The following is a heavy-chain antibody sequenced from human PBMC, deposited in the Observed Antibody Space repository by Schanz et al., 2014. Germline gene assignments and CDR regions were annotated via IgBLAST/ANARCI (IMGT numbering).Heavy chain of an antibody. CDR1: GGTFVTFF. CDR2: ISPLLGVA. D-gene: IGHD2-15*01. CDR3: ATCSGGTCHAKPVLDN. J-gene: IGHJ4*02. Sequence: QVRLVQSGAELKMPGATVKVSCKPSGGTFVTFFFTWVRQAPGQGPQWMGRISPLLGVANYAQEFQGRLTNTADTSTSTAYMELSSLRSEDTAVYYCATCSGGTCHAKPVLDNWGQGTLVTVSS. V-gene: IGHV1-69*04.